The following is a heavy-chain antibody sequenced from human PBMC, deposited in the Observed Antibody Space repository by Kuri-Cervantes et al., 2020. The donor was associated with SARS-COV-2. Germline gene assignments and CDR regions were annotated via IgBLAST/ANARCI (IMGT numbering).Heavy chain of an antibody. D-gene: IGHD1-26*01. CDR3: ASSLVDYFDY. J-gene: IGHJ4*02. CDR1: GDSLSGSY. Sequence: GSLRLSCAVYGDSLSGSYWSWIRQSPGKRLEWIGEVNHNGGANYNPSLKSRVTISVDTSKNQFSLKLSSVTAADTAVYYCASSLVDYFDYWGQGTLVTVSS. CDR2: VNHNGGA. V-gene: IGHV4-34*01.